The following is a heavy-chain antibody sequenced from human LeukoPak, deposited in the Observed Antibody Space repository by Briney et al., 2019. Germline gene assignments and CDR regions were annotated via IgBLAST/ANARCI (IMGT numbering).Heavy chain of an antibody. CDR2: ISGSGGST. J-gene: IGHJ4*02. CDR3: AKVPLLWFGELLCYFDY. Sequence: GGSLRLSCAASGLTFSSYAMSWVRQAPGKGLEWVSAISGSGGSTYYADSVKGRFTISRDNSKNTLYLQMNSLRAEDTAVYYCAKVPLLWFGELLCYFDYWGQGTLVTVSS. V-gene: IGHV3-23*01. CDR1: GLTFSSYA. D-gene: IGHD3-10*01.